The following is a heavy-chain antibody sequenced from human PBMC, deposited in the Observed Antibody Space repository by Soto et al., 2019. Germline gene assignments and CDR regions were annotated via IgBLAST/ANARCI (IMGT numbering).Heavy chain of an antibody. CDR2: MNSDGSTT. CDR1: GFTFRNYW. V-gene: IGHV3-74*01. Sequence: PGGSLRLSCAASGFTFRNYWMHWVRQAPGKGLEWVSRMNSDGSTTDYVGSVKGRFTVSRDNAKNTPYLQMNSLRAEDTAVYYCATAEVDYWGPGTLVTVSS. CDR3: ATAEVDY. J-gene: IGHJ4*02.